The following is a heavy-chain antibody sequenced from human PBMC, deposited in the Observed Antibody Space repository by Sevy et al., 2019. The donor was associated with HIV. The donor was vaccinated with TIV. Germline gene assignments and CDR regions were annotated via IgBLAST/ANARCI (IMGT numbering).Heavy chain of an antibody. Sequence: GGSLRLSCAASGFTFSSYAMSWVRQAPGKGLEWVSAISGSGGSTYYADSVKGRFTISRDNSKNTLYQQMNSLRAEDTAVYYCAKDPDRGELHVHFDYWGQGTLVTVSS. CDR3: AKDPDRGELHVHFDY. CDR1: GFTFSSYA. V-gene: IGHV3-23*01. D-gene: IGHD1-26*01. J-gene: IGHJ4*02. CDR2: ISGSGGST.